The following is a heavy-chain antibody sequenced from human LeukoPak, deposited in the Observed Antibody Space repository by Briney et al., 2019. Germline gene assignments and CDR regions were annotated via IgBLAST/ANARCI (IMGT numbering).Heavy chain of an antibody. V-gene: IGHV3-21*06. J-gene: IGHJ4*02. D-gene: IGHD1-14*01. CDR1: GLTFSTSG. CDR3: ATETNGRHYDY. CDR2: IGPTGSDR. Sequence: GGSLRLSCTASGLTFSTSGFNWVRQAPGKGLEWVASIGPTGSDRYHADSIKGRFTISRDNANNFLYLQMNSLRAEDTAVYYCATETNGRHYDYWGQGTLVTVSS.